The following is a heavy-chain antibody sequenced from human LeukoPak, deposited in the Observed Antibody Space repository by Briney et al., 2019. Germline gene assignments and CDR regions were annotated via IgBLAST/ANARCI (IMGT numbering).Heavy chain of an antibody. Sequence: SETLSLTCTVSDGSISSYYWSWIRQPAGKGLEWIGRIYTSGSTNYNPSLKSRVTMSVDTSKNQFSLKLSSVTAADTAVYYCAREGRIVGATGGFDPWGQGTLVTVSS. J-gene: IGHJ5*02. CDR1: DGSISSYY. D-gene: IGHD1-26*01. V-gene: IGHV4-4*07. CDR2: IYTSGST. CDR3: AREGRIVGATGGFDP.